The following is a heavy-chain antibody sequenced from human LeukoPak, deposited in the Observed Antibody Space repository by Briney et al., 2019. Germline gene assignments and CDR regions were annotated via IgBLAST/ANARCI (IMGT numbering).Heavy chain of an antibody. CDR2: IKQDGSEK. V-gene: IGHV3-7*01. CDR3: ARDVTYYYDSSGYRLNY. Sequence: GGSLRLSCAASGFTFSSYWMSWVRQAPGKGLEWVAHIKQDGSEKYYVDSVKGRFTISRDNAKNSLYLQMNSLRAEDTAVYYCARDVTYYYDSSGYRLNYWGQGTLVTVSS. D-gene: IGHD3-22*01. J-gene: IGHJ4*02. CDR1: GFTFSSYW.